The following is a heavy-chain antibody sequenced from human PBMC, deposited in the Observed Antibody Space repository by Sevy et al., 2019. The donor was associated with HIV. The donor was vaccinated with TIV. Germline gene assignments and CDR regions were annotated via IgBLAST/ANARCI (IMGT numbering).Heavy chain of an antibody. CDR1: XXXXSSYY. D-gene: IGHD3-10*01. Sequence: SETLSLTXXVSXXXXSSYYWSWXXXXPGKGLEWIGYIYYSGSTNYNPSLKSRVTISVDTSKNQFSLKLSSVTAADTAVYYCARGRXGSGXXXDXXXQGTLVXVSS. CDR2: IYYSGST. CDR3: ARGRXGSGXXXDX. J-gene: IGHJ4*02. V-gene: IGHV4-59*01.